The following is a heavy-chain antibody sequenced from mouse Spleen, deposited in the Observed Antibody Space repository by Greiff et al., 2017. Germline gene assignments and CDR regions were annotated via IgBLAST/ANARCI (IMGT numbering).Heavy chain of an antibody. Sequence: EVQLQQSGPELVKPGASVKISCKASGYSFTGYYMNWVKQSPEKSLEWIGEINPSTGGTTYNQKFKAKATLTVDKSSSTAYMQLKSLTSEDSAVYYCARTGGYFDYWGHGTTLTVSS. V-gene: IGHV1-42*01. CDR3: ARTGGYFDY. CDR2: INPSTGGT. CDR1: GYSFTGYY. J-gene: IGHJ2*01.